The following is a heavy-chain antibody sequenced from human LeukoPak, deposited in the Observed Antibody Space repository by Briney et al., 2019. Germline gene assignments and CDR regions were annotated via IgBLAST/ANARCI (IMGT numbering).Heavy chain of an antibody. CDR2: ISAYNGNT. CDR1: GYTFTSYG. D-gene: IGHD2-2*01. J-gene: IGHJ4*02. CDR3: AREDAVVPAAIVDY. V-gene: IGHV1-18*01. Sequence: ASVKVSCKASGYTFTSYGISWVRQAPGQGLEWMGWISAYNGNTNYAQKLQGRVTMTTDTSTSTAYMELRSLRSDDTVVYYCAREDAVVPAAIVDYWGQGTLVTVSS.